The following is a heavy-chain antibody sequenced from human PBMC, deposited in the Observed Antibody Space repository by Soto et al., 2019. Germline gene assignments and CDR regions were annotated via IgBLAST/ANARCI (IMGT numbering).Heavy chain of an antibody. Sequence: SVKVSCKASGGTFSSYAISWVRQAPGQGLEWMGGIIPIFGTANYAQKFQGRVTITADKSTSTAYMELSSLRSEDTAVYYCARDLGLGLDYFDYWGQGTLVMVSS. V-gene: IGHV1-69*06. CDR1: GGTFSSYA. J-gene: IGHJ4*02. CDR2: IIPIFGTA. D-gene: IGHD3-16*01. CDR3: ARDLGLGLDYFDY.